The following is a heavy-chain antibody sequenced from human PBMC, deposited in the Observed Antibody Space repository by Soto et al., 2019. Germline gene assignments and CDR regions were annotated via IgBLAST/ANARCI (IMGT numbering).Heavy chain of an antibody. Sequence: TGGSPRLSCETSGFPFGIYTMNWVRQAPGKGLEWVSSISSSGTYIDYADSVEGRFAISRDDAKNSVFLEMTSLRVDDTAVYYCAREGNYHEFWGQGTLVTVSS. V-gene: IGHV3-21*01. CDR2: ISSSGTYI. CDR3: AREGNYHEF. D-gene: IGHD3-10*01. J-gene: IGHJ4*02. CDR1: GFPFGIYT.